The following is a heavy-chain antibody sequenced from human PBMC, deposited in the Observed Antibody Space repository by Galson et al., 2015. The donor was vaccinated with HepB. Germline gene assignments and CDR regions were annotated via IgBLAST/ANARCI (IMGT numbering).Heavy chain of an antibody. Sequence: SLRLSCAASGLIVSTKHVFWVRQAPGRGLEWVSLIYNGGSTNYADSVRGRFTISRDNPRNTVHLQMDSLKIEDTAVYFCATASNTWSNMGAFDFWGPGTMVTVSS. J-gene: IGHJ3*01. CDR2: IYNGGST. CDR3: ATASNTWSNMGAFDF. D-gene: IGHD2-15*01. V-gene: IGHV3-66*02. CDR1: GLIVSTKH.